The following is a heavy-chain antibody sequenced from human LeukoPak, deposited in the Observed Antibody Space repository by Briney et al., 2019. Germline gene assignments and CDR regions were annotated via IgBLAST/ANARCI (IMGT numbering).Heavy chain of an antibody. CDR1: GYSFTKYW. V-gene: IGHV5-51*01. CDR3: ARLNDILTGPFDY. D-gene: IGHD3-9*01. Sequence: GESLKISCKGSGYSFTKYWIGWVRQMPGKGLEWMGNIDPSDSETRHSPSFQGQVTISVDKPISTAYLQWNSLRASDTAMYYCARLNDILTGPFDYWGQGTLVTVSS. CDR2: IDPSDSET. J-gene: IGHJ4*02.